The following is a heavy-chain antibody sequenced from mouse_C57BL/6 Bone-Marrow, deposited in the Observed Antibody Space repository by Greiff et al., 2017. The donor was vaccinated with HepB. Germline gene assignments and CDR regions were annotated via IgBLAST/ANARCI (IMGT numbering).Heavy chain of an antibody. D-gene: IGHD2-14*01. CDR2: IGPEDGEN. CDR3: AQRGCYRWYFDV. J-gene: IGHJ1*03. Sequence: VQLKQSGAELVQPGASVKLSCTASGFNIKDYYVHWVKQRAEQGLEWIGRIGPEDGENKYAPKFQGKATITADTSSNTAYLQLSSLTSEDTAVYDCAQRGCYRWYFDVWGTGTPVTVSS. CDR1: GFNIKDYY. V-gene: IGHV14-2*01.